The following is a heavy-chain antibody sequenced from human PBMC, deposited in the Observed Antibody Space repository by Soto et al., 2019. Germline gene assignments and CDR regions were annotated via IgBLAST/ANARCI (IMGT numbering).Heavy chain of an antibody. CDR1: GGSISSSSYY. Sequence: SETLSLTCTVSGGSISSSSYYWGWIRQPPGKGLEWIGSIYYSGSTYYNPSLKSRVTISVDTSKNQFSMKLSSVTAADTAVYYCARHKTSRHAFDIWGQGTMVTVSS. J-gene: IGHJ3*02. CDR2: IYYSGST. CDR3: ARHKTSRHAFDI. D-gene: IGHD4-17*01. V-gene: IGHV4-39*01.